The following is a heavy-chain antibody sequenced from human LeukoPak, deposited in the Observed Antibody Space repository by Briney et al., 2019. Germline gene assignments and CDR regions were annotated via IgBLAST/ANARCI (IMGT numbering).Heavy chain of an antibody. Sequence: SDTLSLTCTVAGRSISGYYWSWIRQPPGKGLEWIGYIYYSGTTNYNPSLKSRVTISVDTSNNQFSLRLSAVTAADTAVYYCARDRGGRYGMDVWGQGTTVTVSS. CDR1: GRSISGYY. J-gene: IGHJ6*02. CDR3: ARDRGGRYGMDV. V-gene: IGHV4-59*01. D-gene: IGHD3-3*01. CDR2: IYYSGTT.